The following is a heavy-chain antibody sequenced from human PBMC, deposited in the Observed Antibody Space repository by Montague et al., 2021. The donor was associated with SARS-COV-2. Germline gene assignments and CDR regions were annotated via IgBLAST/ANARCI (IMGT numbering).Heavy chain of an antibody. V-gene: IGHV4-59*01. CDR3: ARGGGYCSGGSCYYWFDP. CDR1: GASMSSDY. D-gene: IGHD2-15*01. Sequence: SETLSLTCTVSGASMSSDYWTWIRQPPGKGLEWIGYIYNSGTTNYNPSVKSRVTISVDTPKNQFSLKLNSVTAADTAVYYCARGGGYCSGGSCYYWFDPWGQGTLVTVSS. J-gene: IGHJ5*02. CDR2: IYNSGTT.